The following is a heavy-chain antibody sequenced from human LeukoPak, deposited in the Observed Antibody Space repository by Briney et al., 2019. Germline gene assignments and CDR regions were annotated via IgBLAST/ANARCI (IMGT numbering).Heavy chain of an antibody. CDR1: GGTFSSYA. J-gene: IGHJ4*02. V-gene: IGHV1-2*02. Sequence: ASVKVSCKASGGTFSSYAISWVRQAPGQGLEWMGWINPNSGGTNYAQKFQGRVTMTRDTSISTAYMELSRLRSDDTAVYYCARVSSYYDFWSGYPAHFDYWGQGTLVTVSS. CDR3: ARVSSYYDFWSGYPAHFDY. D-gene: IGHD3-3*01. CDR2: INPNSGGT.